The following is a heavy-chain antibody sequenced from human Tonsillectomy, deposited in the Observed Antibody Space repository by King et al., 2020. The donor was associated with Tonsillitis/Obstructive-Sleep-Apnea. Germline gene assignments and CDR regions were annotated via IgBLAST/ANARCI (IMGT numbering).Heavy chain of an antibody. V-gene: IGHV3-53*04. Sequence: VQLVESGGGLVQPGGSLRLSCAASGFTVSSNYMSWVRQAPGKGLEWVSVIYSGGSTYYADSVKGRFTISRHNSKNTLYLQMNSLRAEDTALYYCARLSSGWYDGWFDPWGQGTLVTVSS. CDR3: ARLSSGWYDGWFDP. D-gene: IGHD6-19*01. CDR2: IYSGGST. J-gene: IGHJ5*02. CDR1: GFTVSSNY.